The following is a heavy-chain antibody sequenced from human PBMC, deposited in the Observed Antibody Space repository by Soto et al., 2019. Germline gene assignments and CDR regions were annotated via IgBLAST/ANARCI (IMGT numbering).Heavy chain of an antibody. J-gene: IGHJ6*03. CDR3: ARDGHMTTVQSPPYDYYYMDV. V-gene: IGHV3-33*01. D-gene: IGHD4-4*01. CDR1: GFTFSSYG. Sequence: QVQLVESGGGVVQPGRSLRLSCAASGFTFSSYGMHWVRQAPGKGLEWVAVIWYDGSNKYYADSVKGRFTISRDNSKNTLDLQMNSLRAEDTAVYYCARDGHMTTVQSPPYDYYYMDVWGKGTTVTVSS. CDR2: IWYDGSNK.